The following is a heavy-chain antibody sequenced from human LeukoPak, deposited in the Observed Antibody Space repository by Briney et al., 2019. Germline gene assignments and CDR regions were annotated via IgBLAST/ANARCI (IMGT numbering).Heavy chain of an antibody. CDR1: GFTFSSYS. V-gene: IGHV3-21*01. D-gene: IGHD3-22*01. Sequence: GGSVRLSCAASGFTFSSYSMNWVRQAPGKGLEWVSFISSSSSYIYYADSVKGRFTISRDNAKNSLYLQMNSLRAEDTVVYYCARVGTFRTYYYDSSGRDAFDIWGQATMASVSS. CDR2: ISSSSSYI. J-gene: IGHJ3*02. CDR3: ARVGTFRTYYYDSSGRDAFDI.